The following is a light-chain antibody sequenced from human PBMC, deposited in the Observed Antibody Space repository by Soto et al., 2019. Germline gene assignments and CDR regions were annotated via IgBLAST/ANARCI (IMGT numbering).Light chain of an antibody. CDR1: QSIRSN. CDR2: GAS. CDR3: QQYGSSTWT. V-gene: IGKV3-15*01. Sequence: EVVITQSPVTLSVSPGERATLSCRASQSIRSNLAWYQQKPGQPPRLLIYGASTRETGIPARFSGSGSGTEFTLTISRLQPEDFAVYYCQQYGSSTWTFGQGTKVDIK. J-gene: IGKJ1*01.